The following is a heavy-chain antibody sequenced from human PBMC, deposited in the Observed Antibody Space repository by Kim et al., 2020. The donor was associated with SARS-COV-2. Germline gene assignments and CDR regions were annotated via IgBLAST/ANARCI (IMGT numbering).Heavy chain of an antibody. D-gene: IGHD3-10*01. Sequence: GRSLRLSCAASGFTFSSYAMHWVRQAPGKGLEWVAVISYDGSNKYYADSVKGRFTISRDNSKNTLYLQMNSLRAEDTAVYYCARDQWATMVRGTSMDVWG. CDR2: ISYDGSNK. CDR3: ARDQWATMVRGTSMDV. V-gene: IGHV3-30-3*01. CDR1: GFTFSSYA. J-gene: IGHJ6*01.